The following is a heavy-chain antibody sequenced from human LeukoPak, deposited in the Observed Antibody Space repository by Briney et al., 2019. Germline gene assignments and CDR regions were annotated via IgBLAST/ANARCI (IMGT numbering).Heavy chain of an antibody. V-gene: IGHV3-66*02. Sequence: PGGSLRLSCAASGFTVSSNYMSWVRQAPGKGLEWVSVIYGGGSTYYADSVKGRFTISRDNSKNTLYLQMNSLRAEDTAVYYCAGVSYDILTGYYNSWFDPWGQGTLVTVSS. D-gene: IGHD3-9*01. J-gene: IGHJ5*02. CDR1: GFTVSSNY. CDR2: IYGGGST. CDR3: AGVSYDILTGYYNSWFDP.